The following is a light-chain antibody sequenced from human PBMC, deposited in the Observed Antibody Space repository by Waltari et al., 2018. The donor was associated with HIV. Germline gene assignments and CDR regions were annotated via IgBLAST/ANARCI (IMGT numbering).Light chain of an antibody. CDR1: QSLLYRSENKNF. CDR2: WAS. V-gene: IGKV4-1*01. Sequence: DVVVTQSPDSLAVSVGAPATLDCKSNQSLLYRSENKNFLAWYPQKPGQRPKLLIYWASTRQSGVPDRFSGSGSGTDFTLTISTLQAEDVAVYYCQQYHRVPYTFGQGTKLQIK. J-gene: IGKJ2*01. CDR3: QQYHRVPYT.